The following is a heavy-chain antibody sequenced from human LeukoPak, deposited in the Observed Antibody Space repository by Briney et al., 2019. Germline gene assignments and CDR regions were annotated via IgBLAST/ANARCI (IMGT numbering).Heavy chain of an antibody. Sequence: PGGSLRLSCAASGFIFSSFSMNWVRQVPGKGLEWVSSISSSSTYIFYADSVKGRFSISRDDAKNSLYLQMNSLRAEDTAVYYCARDVPSRFGEGFDFWGQGTLVTVSS. V-gene: IGHV3-21*01. D-gene: IGHD3-10*01. CDR2: ISSSSTYI. CDR1: GFIFSSFS. CDR3: ARDVPSRFGEGFDF. J-gene: IGHJ5*01.